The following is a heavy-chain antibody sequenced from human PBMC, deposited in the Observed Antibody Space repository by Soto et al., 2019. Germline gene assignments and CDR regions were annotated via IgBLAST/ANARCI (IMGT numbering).Heavy chain of an antibody. CDR1: GGSISSYY. D-gene: IGHD5-12*01. CDR3: AREVLRDGYNYVNYFDY. V-gene: IGHV4-59*01. Sequence: SETLSLTCTVSGGSISSYYWSWIRQAPGKGLEWIGYIYYSGSTNYNPSLKSRVTISVDTSKNQFSLKLSSVTAADTAVYYCAREVLRDGYNYVNYFDYWGQGTLVTVSS. CDR2: IYYSGST. J-gene: IGHJ4*02.